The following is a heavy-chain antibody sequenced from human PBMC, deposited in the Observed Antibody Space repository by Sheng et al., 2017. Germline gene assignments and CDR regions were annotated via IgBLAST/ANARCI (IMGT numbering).Heavy chain of an antibody. CDR2: IIPILGIA. CDR3: ASALLTGTTWYYYYMDV. CDR1: GGTFSSYA. D-gene: IGHD1-7*01. V-gene: IGHV1-69*10. Sequence: QVQLVQSGAEVKKPGSSVKVSCKASGGTFSSYAISWVRQAPGQGLEWMGGIIPILGIANYAQKFQGRVTITADKSTSTAYMELSSLRSEDTAVYYCASALLTGTTWYYYYMDVWGQGTTVTVSS. J-gene: IGHJ6*03.